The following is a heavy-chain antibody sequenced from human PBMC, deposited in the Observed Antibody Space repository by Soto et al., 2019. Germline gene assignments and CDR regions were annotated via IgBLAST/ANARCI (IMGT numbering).Heavy chain of an antibody. D-gene: IGHD3-9*01. V-gene: IGHV5-10-1*03. J-gene: IGHJ4*02. Sequence: EVQLVQSGAEVKKPGESLRISCKGSGYNFAAYWITWVRQVPGKGLEWVGDIDPTDSSTNFGPSFQGHVTISADRSTTTAYLHWSSLKASDTAIYYCARRYKAYDYWGQGTPVTVSS. CDR1: GYNFAAYW. CDR2: IDPTDSST. CDR3: ARRYKAYDY.